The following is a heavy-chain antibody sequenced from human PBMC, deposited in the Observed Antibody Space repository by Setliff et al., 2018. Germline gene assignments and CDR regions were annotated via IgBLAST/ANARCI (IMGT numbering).Heavy chain of an antibody. D-gene: IGHD3-3*01. V-gene: IGHV1-69*13. Sequence: SVKVSCKASGGTFSSYAISWVRQAPGQGLEWMGGIIPIFGTANYAQKFQGRVTITADESTSTAYMELSSLRSEDTAVYYCATRGVLRFLEWTYYFDYWGQGTLVTVSS. CDR1: GGTFSSYA. CDR3: ATRGVLRFLEWTYYFDY. J-gene: IGHJ4*02. CDR2: IIPIFGTA.